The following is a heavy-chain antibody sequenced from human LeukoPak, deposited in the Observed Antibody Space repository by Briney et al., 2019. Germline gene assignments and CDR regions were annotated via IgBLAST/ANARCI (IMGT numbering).Heavy chain of an antibody. CDR2: ISSNGGST. Sequence: GGSLRLSCAASGFTFSSYAMHWVRQAPGKGLEYVSAISSNGGSTYYANSVKGRFTISRDNSKNTLYLQMGSLRAEDMAVYYCAREAYDYVWGSYRYSVYFDYWGQGTLATVSS. V-gene: IGHV3-64*01. CDR3: AREAYDYVWGSYRYSVYFDY. J-gene: IGHJ4*02. D-gene: IGHD3-16*02. CDR1: GFTFSSYA.